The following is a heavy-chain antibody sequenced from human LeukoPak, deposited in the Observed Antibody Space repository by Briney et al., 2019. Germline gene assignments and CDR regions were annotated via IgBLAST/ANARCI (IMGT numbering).Heavy chain of an antibody. J-gene: IGHJ6*03. D-gene: IGHD1-14*01. CDR3: ARHPTVDTFYYFHYMAV. CDR2: IYYSGST. Sequence: SETLSLTCTVSGDSISSTSSYWGWIRQPPGKGLEWIGSIYYSGSTYYNPSLKSRVTMSVDTPKSQFSLELTSVTAADTAVYYCARHPTVDTFYYFHYMAVWGKGTTVTVSS. CDR1: GDSISSTSSY. V-gene: IGHV4-39*01.